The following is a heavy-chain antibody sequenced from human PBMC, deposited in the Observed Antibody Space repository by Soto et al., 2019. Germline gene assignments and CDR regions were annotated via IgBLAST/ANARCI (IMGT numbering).Heavy chain of an antibody. CDR1: GASVSNYY. D-gene: IGHD3-3*01. V-gene: IGHV4-4*07. CDR2: IRPGGNT. J-gene: IGHJ4*02. Sequence: PSETLSLTCTVYGASVSNYYWSWVRQPAGKGLDYIGRIRPGGNTNYNPSLKSRVTISVDTSKNQFSLKLSSVTAADTAVYYCAREKHITIFGVAIGSPRGGLDYWGQGTLVTVSS. CDR3: AREKHITIFGVAIGSPRGGLDY.